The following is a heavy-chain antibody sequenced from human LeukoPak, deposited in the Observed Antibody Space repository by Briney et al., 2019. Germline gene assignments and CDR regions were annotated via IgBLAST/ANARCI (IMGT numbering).Heavy chain of an antibody. D-gene: IGHD3-22*01. CDR1: GFTFSSYR. CDR3: ASYYYDSSGYPGDY. CDR2: ISSSSSYI. J-gene: IGHJ4*02. Sequence: PGGSLRLSCAASGFTFSSYRMNWVRQAPGKGLEWVSSISSSSSYIYYADSVKGRFTISRDNAKNSLYLQMNSLRAEDTAVYYCASYYYDSSGYPGDYWGQGTLVTVSS. V-gene: IGHV3-21*01.